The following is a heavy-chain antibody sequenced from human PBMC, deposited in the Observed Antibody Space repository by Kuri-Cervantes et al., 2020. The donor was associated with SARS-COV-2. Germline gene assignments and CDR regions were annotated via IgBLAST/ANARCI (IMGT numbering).Heavy chain of an antibody. D-gene: IGHD6-19*01. J-gene: IGHJ6*02. Sequence: GSLRLSCAVYGGSFSGYYWSWIRQPPGKGLEWIGEINHSGSTNYNPSLKSRVTISVDTSKNQFSLKLSSVTAADTAVYYCARGVGAAVAGTLITIYYYYGMDLWGQGTTVTVSS. CDR2: INHSGST. CDR1: GGSFSGYY. CDR3: ARGVGAAVAGTLITIYYYYGMDL. V-gene: IGHV4-34*01.